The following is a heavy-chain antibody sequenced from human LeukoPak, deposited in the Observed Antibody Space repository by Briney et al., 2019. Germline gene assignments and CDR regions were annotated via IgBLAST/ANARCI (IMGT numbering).Heavy chain of an antibody. Sequence: ASVKVSCKASGYTFTGYYMHWVRQAPGQGLEWMGRINPNSGGTNYAQKFQGRVTMTRDTSISTAYMELSRLRSDDTAVYYCPRVRYSGYVKYNWFDPWGQGTLVTVSS. CDR3: PRVRYSGYVKYNWFDP. J-gene: IGHJ5*02. CDR2: INPNSGGT. D-gene: IGHD5-12*01. CDR1: GYTFTGYY. V-gene: IGHV1-2*06.